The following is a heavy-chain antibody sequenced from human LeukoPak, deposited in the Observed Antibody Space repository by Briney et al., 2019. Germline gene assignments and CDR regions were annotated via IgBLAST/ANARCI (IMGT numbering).Heavy chain of an antibody. CDR3: ARVNYDFWSGYYTIGSWFDP. Sequence: GASVKVSCKASGGTFISYAISWVRQAPGQGLEWMGGIIPIFGTANYAQKFQGRVTITADESTSTAYMELSSLRSVDTAVYYCARVNYDFWSGYYTIGSWFDPWGQGTLVTVSS. J-gene: IGHJ5*02. CDR2: IIPIFGTA. D-gene: IGHD3-3*01. V-gene: IGHV1-69*13. CDR1: GGTFISYA.